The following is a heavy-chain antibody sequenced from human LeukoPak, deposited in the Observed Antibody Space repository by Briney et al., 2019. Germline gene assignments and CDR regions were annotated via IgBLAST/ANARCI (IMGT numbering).Heavy chain of an antibody. CDR3: ARGAYPYYYGSGPLVVYNWFDP. Sequence: ASVKVSCKASGYTFTSYDINWVRQATGQGLEWMGWMNPNSGNTGYAQKFQGRVTMTRNTSISTAYMELSSLRSEDTAVYYCARGAYPYYYGSGPLVVYNWFDPWGQGTLVTVSS. D-gene: IGHD3-10*01. CDR1: GYTFTSYD. CDR2: MNPNSGNT. J-gene: IGHJ5*02. V-gene: IGHV1-8*01.